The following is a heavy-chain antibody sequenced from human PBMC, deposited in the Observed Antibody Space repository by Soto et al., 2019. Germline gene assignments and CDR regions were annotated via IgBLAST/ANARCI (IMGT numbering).Heavy chain of an antibody. CDR2: IYSGGST. CDR3: ARHLASSKYRMVV. Sequence: GSLRLSCAASGFAVSSNYMSWVRQARGKGLEWVSVIYSGGSTYHADSVKGRFTISRDNSKNTLYLQMNSLRAEDTAVYYCARHLASSKYRMVVWGHGTTLTVS. V-gene: IGHV3-53*01. J-gene: IGHJ6*02. D-gene: IGHD3-3*02. CDR1: GFAVSSNY.